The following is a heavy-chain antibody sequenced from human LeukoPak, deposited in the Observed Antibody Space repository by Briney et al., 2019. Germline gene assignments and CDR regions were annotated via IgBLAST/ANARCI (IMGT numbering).Heavy chain of an antibody. V-gene: IGHV4-59*01. CDR3: ARDYGDYATWFDP. CDR2: MYYSGYT. Sequence: PSVTLSLTCTVSGGSLSNYYWIWIRQPPGKGLEWIGYMYYSGYTNYNPSLKSRVTISVDTSKNQFSLKLNSVTAADTAVYYCARDYGDYATWFDPWGQGTLVTV. J-gene: IGHJ5*02. D-gene: IGHD4-17*01. CDR1: GGSLSNYY.